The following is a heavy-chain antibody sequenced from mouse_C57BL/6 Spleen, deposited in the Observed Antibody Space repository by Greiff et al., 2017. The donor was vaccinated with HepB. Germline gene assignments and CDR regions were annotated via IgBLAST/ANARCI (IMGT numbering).Heavy chain of an antibody. V-gene: IGHV1-81*01. CDR2: IYPRSGNT. D-gene: IGHD1-1*01. CDR1: GYTFTSYG. CDR3: ARLGYYGSSYAMDY. J-gene: IGHJ4*01. Sequence: VQLKESGAELARPGASVKLSCKASGYTFTSYGISWVKQRTGQGLEWIGEIYPRSGNTYYNEKFKGKATLTADKSSSTAYMELRSLTSEDSAVYFCARLGYYGSSYAMDYWGQGTSGTVSS.